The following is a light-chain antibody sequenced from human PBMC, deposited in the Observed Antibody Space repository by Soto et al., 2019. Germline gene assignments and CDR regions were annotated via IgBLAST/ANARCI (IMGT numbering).Light chain of an antibody. CDR3: LQHNSYPIT. V-gene: IGKV3-20*01. Sequence: EIVLTQSPGNLSLSPGERATLSCRASQSVRSSHLAWYQQKPGQAPRLLIYGASTRATGIPARFSGSGSGTEFTLTISSLQPEDFATYYCLQHNSYPITFGQGTRLEIK. CDR1: QSVRSSH. CDR2: GAS. J-gene: IGKJ5*01.